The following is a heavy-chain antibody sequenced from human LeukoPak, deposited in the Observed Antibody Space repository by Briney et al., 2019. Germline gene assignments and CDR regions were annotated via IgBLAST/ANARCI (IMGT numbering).Heavy chain of an antibody. CDR2: IYPGNSDI. J-gene: IGHJ4*02. CDR3: ARSTWATGGDY. CDR1: GYIFTAYW. D-gene: IGHD1-1*01. V-gene: IGHV5-51*01. Sequence: GDSLKISCKGFGYIFTAYWIGWVRQMPGKGLGWMGIIYPGNSDIRSRTSFQAQVTFSADKSISPAYLQWSSLKASHTAMYYCARSTWATGGDYWGQGTLVTVSS.